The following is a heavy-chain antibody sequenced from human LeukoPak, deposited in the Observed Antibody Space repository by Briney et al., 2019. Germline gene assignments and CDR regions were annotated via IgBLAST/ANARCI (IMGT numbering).Heavy chain of an antibody. J-gene: IGHJ4*02. V-gene: IGHV4-34*01. CDR3: ARGRPPSGY. Sequence: PSETLSLTCAVYGGSFSGYYWGWIRQPPGKGLEWIGEINHRGSTNYNPSLKSRVSISVDTSKNQFSLKLSSATAADTAAYYCARGRPPSGYWGQGTLVTVSS. CDR2: INHRGST. D-gene: IGHD3-10*01. CDR1: GGSFSGYY.